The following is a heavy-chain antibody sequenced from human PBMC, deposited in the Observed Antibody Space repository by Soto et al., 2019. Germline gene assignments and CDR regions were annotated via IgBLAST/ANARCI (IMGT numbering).Heavy chain of an antibody. J-gene: IGHJ4*02. CDR3: AKAFYYYDSSGPVDY. CDR1: GFTFSSYG. V-gene: IGHV3-30*18. CDR2: ISYDGSNK. Sequence: VGSLRLSCAASGFTFSSYGMHWVRQAPGKGLEWVAVISYDGSNKYYADSVKGRFTISRDNSKNTLYLQMNSLRAEDTAVYYCAKAFYYYDSSGPVDYWGQGTLVTVSS. D-gene: IGHD3-22*01.